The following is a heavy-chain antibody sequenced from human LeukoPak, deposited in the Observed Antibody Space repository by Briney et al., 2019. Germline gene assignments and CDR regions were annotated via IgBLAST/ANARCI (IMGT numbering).Heavy chain of an antibody. J-gene: IGHJ5*02. CDR3: ARDRAVVVVAANNWFDP. CDR2: IYHSGST. V-gene: IGHV4-38-2*02. D-gene: IGHD2-15*01. CDR1: GYSISSGYY. Sequence: SETLSLTCTVSGYSISSGYYWGWIRQPPGKGLEWIGSIYHSGSTYYDPSLKSRVTISVDTSKNQFSLKLSSVTAADTAVYYCARDRAVVVVAANNWFDPWGQGTLVTVSS.